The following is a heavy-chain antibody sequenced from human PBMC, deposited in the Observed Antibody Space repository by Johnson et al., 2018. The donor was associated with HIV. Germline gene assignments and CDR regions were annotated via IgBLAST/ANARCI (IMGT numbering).Heavy chain of an antibody. CDR1: GFTVSSNY. J-gene: IGHJ3*02. CDR3: ATSRVLLYQPLRPHAFDI. Sequence: VRLVEYGGGLIQPGGSLRLSCAASGFTVSSNYMSWVRQAPGKGLEWVSAISGSGGSTYYADSVRGRFTISRDNSRNTLYLQMNSLRAEDTAVYYCATSRVLLYQPLRPHAFDIWGQGTMVTVSS. D-gene: IGHD2-2*01. CDR2: SGSGGST. V-gene: IGHV3-53*01.